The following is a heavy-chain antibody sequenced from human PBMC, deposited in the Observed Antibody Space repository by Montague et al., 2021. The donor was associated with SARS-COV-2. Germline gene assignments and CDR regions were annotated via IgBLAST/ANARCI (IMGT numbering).Heavy chain of an antibody. CDR1: GGFFSGYY. CDR2: INHSGST. D-gene: IGHD3-10*01. V-gene: IGHV4-34*01. CDR3: ARGWAMVRGVTH. Sequence: SETLSLTCAVYGGFFSGYYWRWIRQPPGKGLEWIGEINHSGSTTYNPSLKSRVTISLDTSKNQFSLKLSSVTAADTAVYYCARGWAMVRGVTHWGQGTLVTVSS. J-gene: IGHJ4*02.